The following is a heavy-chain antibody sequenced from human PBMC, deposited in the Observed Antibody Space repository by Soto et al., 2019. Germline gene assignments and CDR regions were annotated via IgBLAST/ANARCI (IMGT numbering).Heavy chain of an antibody. J-gene: IGHJ5*02. Sequence: SETLSLTCTVSGGSISSSSYYWGWIRQPPGKGLEWIGSIYYSGSTYYNPSLKSRVTISVDTSKNQFSLKLSSVTAADTAVYYCARRGDYGPEGGWFDPWGQGTLVTVSS. D-gene: IGHD4-17*01. CDR1: GGSISSSSYY. V-gene: IGHV4-39*01. CDR2: IYYSGST. CDR3: ARRGDYGPEGGWFDP.